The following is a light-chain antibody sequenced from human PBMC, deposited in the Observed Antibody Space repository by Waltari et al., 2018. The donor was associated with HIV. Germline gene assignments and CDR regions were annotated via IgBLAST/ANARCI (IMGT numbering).Light chain of an antibody. J-gene: IGLJ1*01. Sequence: SYELTQPPSVSVSPGQTARITCSGDALPKQYVYWYQQKPGKAPELLIYKDTERPSGTPERCSASSSTTTVMLTISGVKSYDEAYYYCHSSDSSGTYVFGTGTKVTFL. CDR3: HSSDSSGTYV. CDR1: ALPKQY. V-gene: IGLV3-25*03. CDR2: KDT.